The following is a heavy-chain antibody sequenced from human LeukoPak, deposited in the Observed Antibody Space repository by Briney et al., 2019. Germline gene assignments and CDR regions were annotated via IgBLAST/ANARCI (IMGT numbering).Heavy chain of an antibody. CDR2: IYTSGST. CDR3: AAGGDSSGKFDY. Sequence: SETLSLTCTVSGGSISSSYLSWIRQPAGKGLEWIGHIYTSGSTYYNPSLESPVTMSVDTSKNQFSLKLSSVTAAYTAVYYYAAGGDSSGKFDYWGQGTLVTASS. CDR1: GGSISSSY. D-gene: IGHD3-22*01. J-gene: IGHJ4*02. V-gene: IGHV4-4*07.